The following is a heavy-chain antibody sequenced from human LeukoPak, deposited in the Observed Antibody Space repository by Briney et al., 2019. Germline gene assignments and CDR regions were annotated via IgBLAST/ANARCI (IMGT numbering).Heavy chain of an antibody. CDR2: INHSGST. J-gene: IGHJ5*02. CDR3: ARTDSYGDYYSRYYWFDP. CDR1: GGSFSGYY. Sequence: SETLSLTCAVYGGSFSGYYWSWIRQPPVKELEWIGEINHSGSTNYNPSLKSRVTISVDTSKNQFSLKLSSVTAADTAVYYCARTDSYGDYYSRYYWFDPWGQGTLVTVSS. V-gene: IGHV4-34*01. D-gene: IGHD4-17*01.